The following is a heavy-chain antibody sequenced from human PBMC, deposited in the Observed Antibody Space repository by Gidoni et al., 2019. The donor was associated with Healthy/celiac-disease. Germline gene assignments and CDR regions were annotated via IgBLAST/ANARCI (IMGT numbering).Heavy chain of an antibody. CDR3: ARSGSYSIHAFDI. V-gene: IGHV1-3*01. D-gene: IGHD1-26*01. CDR1: GYTFTSYA. J-gene: IGHJ3*02. Sequence: QVQLVQSGAEVKKLGASVKVSCKASGYTFTSYAMHWVRQAPGQRLEWMGWINAGNGNTKYSQKFQGRVTITRDTSASTAYMELSSLRSEDTAVYYCARSGSYSIHAFDIWGQGTMVTVSS. CDR2: INAGNGNT.